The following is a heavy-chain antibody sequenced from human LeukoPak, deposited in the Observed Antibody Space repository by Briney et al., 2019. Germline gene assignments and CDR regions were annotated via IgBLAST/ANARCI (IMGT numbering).Heavy chain of an antibody. Sequence: SETLSLTCTVSGGSISSGDYYWSWIRQPPGKGLEWIGYIYHSGSTYYNPSLKSRVTISMDRSKNQFSLKLSSVTAADTAVYYCARHLYGSGSPLDYWGQGILVTVSS. V-gene: IGHV4-30-2*01. D-gene: IGHD3-10*01. J-gene: IGHJ4*02. CDR2: IYHSGST. CDR1: GGSISSGDYY. CDR3: ARHLYGSGSPLDY.